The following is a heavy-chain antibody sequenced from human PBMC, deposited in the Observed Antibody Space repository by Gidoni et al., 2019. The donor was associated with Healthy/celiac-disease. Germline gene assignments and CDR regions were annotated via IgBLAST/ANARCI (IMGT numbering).Heavy chain of an antibody. Sequence: QVQLVQSGAEVKKPGASVKVSCQASGYTFTGYSMHWERQAPGQGLEWMGRITPNSGGTNYEQKVQGRVTMTKDTSISTAYMELSRLRADDTAVYDWARADTRNYDCWSGYKYWGQGTLVTVSS. CDR1: GYTFTGYS. J-gene: IGHJ4*02. CDR2: ITPNSGGT. D-gene: IGHD3-3*01. CDR3: ARADTRNYDCWSGYKY. V-gene: IGHV1-2*02.